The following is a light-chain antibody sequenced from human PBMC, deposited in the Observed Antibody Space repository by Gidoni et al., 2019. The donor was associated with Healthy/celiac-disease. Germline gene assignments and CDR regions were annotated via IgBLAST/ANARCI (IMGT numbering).Light chain of an antibody. CDR2: KDS. CDR3: QSADSSGLGVV. J-gene: IGLJ2*01. CDR1: ALPKQY. Sequence: SYEPTQPPSVSVSPGHTARITCPGDALPKQYAYWYQQKPGQAPMLVIYKDSERPSGIPERFSGSSSGTTVTLTISGVQAEDEADYYCQSADSSGLGVVFGGGTKLTVL. V-gene: IGLV3-25*02.